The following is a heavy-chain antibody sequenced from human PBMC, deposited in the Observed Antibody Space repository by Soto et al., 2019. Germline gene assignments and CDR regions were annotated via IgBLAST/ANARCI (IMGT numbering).Heavy chain of an antibody. CDR1: GGSISSGGYY. D-gene: IGHD3-3*01. CDR2: IYYSGST. J-gene: IGHJ3*02. CDR3: ARGLLYYDFWSGYYAHDAFDI. V-gene: IGHV4-31*03. Sequence: SETLSLTCTVSGGSISSGGYYWSWIRQHPGKGLEWIGYIYYSGSTYYNPSLKSRVTISVDTSKNQFSLKLSSVTAADTAVYYCARGLLYYDFWSGYYAHDAFDIWGQGTMVTVSS.